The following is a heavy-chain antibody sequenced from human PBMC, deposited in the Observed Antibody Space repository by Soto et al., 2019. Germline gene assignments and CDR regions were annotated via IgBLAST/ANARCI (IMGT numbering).Heavy chain of an antibody. V-gene: IGHV3-21*01. D-gene: IGHD6-13*01. CDR1: GFTFRSFT. CDR3: TRDASRDSSARGWFDP. J-gene: IGHJ5*02. Sequence: GGSLRLSCAASGFTFRSFTMNWVRQAPGKGLEWVSTISSNSAYIYYTDALRGRFTISRDNAKNSLHLQMNSLRAEDTAVYYCTRDASRDSSARGWFDPWGPGTPVTVSS. CDR2: ISSNSAYI.